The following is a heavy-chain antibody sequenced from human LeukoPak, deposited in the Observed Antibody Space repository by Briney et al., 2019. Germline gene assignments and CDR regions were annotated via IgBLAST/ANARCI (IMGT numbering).Heavy chain of an antibody. CDR3: ARGRGIAGGNSGLDV. CDR2: PYCWFKWYN. V-gene: IGHV6-1*01. J-gene: IGHJ6*02. Sequence: SHTLSLTCDISGDSVSSNSDAWNWIRQSPSRGLEWLGRPYCWFKWYNDYAVSVKSRIAINPDTSKNQLSLQLNSVTPEDTAVYYCARGRGIAGGNSGLDVWGQGTTVTVSS. D-gene: IGHD4-23*01. CDR1: GDSVSSNSDA.